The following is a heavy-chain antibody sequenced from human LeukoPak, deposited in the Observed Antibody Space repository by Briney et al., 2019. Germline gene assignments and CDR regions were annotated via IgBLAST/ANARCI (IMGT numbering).Heavy chain of an antibody. D-gene: IGHD3-16*02. Sequence: SETLSLTCTVSGGSISSNSYYWGWIRQPPGKGLEWIGSIYYSGKTYHNPSLESRVTISVDTSKNQFSLKLSSVTAADTAVYYCARVKTYYRIRELSPYFDYWGQGTLVTVSS. CDR3: ARVKTYYRIRELSPYFDY. CDR1: GGSISSNSYY. V-gene: IGHV4-39*01. CDR2: IYYSGKT. J-gene: IGHJ4*02.